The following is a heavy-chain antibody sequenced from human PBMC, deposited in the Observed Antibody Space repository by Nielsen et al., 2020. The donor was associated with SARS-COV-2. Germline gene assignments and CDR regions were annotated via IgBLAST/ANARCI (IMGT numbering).Heavy chain of an antibody. J-gene: IGHJ6*02. CDR2: FDPEDGET. CDR3: SIWFGELSLYYYYGMDV. Sequence: ASVKVSCKVSGYTLTELSMHWVRQAPGKGLEWMGGFDPEDGETIYAQKFQGRVTMTRDTSISTAYMELSRLRSDDTAVYYCSIWFGELSLYYYYGMDVWGQGTTVTVSS. CDR1: GYTLTELS. V-gene: IGHV1-24*01. D-gene: IGHD3-10*01.